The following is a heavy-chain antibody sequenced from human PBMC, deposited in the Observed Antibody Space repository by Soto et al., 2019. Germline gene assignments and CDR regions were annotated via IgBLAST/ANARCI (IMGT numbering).Heavy chain of an antibody. CDR2: MNPNNGNT. V-gene: IGHV1-8*01. CDR1: GYTFTSYD. Sequence: SVKVSCKASGYTFTSYDINWVRQATGQGLEWMGWMNPNNGNTGYAQKLQGRVTMTTDTSTSTACMELRSLRSDDTAVYYCARDRYGMDVWGQGTTVTVSS. CDR3: ARDRYGMDV. J-gene: IGHJ6*02.